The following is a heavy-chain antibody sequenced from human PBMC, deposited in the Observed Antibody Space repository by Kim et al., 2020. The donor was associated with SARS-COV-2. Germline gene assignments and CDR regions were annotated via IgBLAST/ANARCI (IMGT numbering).Heavy chain of an antibody. J-gene: IGHJ5*02. CDR1: GGSISSGSYY. CDR3: ARLRTYCSGGSCYSDWFDP. V-gene: IGHV4-61*02. D-gene: IGHD2-15*01. Sequence: SETLSLTCTVSGGSISSGSYYWSWIRQPAGKGLEWIGRIYTSGSTNYNPSLKSRVTISVDTSKNQFSLKLSSVTAADTAVYYCARLRTYCSGGSCYSDWFDPWGQGTLVTVSS. CDR2: IYTSGST.